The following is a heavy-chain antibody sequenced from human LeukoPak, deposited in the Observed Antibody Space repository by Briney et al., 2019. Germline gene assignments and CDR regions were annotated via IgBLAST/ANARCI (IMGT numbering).Heavy chain of an antibody. CDR1: GYTFTGYY. V-gene: IGHV1-2*02. CDR2: INPDSGAT. Sequence: ASVKVSFKPSGYTFTGYYIHWVRQAPGQGLEWMGWINPDSGATNYVQKFQGRVTITRDTSISTAYMELRSLRSDDTAVYYCARDLYGSGTYIPFDYWGQGSLVTVSS. J-gene: IGHJ4*02. CDR3: ARDLYGSGTYIPFDY. D-gene: IGHD3-10*01.